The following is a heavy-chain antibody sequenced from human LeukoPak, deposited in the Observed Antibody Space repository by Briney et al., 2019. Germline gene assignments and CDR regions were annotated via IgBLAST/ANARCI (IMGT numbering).Heavy chain of an antibody. V-gene: IGHV3-21*01. Sequence: AGGSLRLSCAASGFTFSSYAMSWVRQAPGKGLEWVSSISSSSSYIYYADSVKGRFTISRDNAKNSLYLQMNSLRAEDTAVYYCARDQFTMVRGVPNFDYWGQGTLVTVSS. CDR2: ISSSSSYI. J-gene: IGHJ4*02. D-gene: IGHD3-10*01. CDR3: ARDQFTMVRGVPNFDY. CDR1: GFTFSSYA.